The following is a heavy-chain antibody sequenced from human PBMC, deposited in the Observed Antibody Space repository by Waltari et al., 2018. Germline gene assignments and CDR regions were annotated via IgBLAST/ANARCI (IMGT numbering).Heavy chain of an antibody. V-gene: IGHV3-48*01. J-gene: IGHJ4*02. Sequence: EVQLVESGGGLVQPGGSLRLSCAASGFTFSSYSMNWVRQAPGKGLEWVSYISSSSSTIYYADSVKGRFTISRDNAKNSLYLQMNSLRAEDTAVYYCARAPTGYKPLYFDYWGQGTLVTVSS. CDR3: ARAPTGYKPLYFDY. CDR2: ISSSSSTI. CDR1: GFTFSSYS. D-gene: IGHD1-1*01.